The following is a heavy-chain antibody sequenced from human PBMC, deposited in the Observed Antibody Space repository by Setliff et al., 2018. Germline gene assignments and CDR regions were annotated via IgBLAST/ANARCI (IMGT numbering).Heavy chain of an antibody. D-gene: IGHD3-22*01. Sequence: GASVKVSCKASGYTFTDYYMHWVQQAPGKGLEWMGRVDPENGHTKYAEKFQGRITISADMSLDIAHMELGSLKIEDTAVYYCTRDFWPESSGFAFGQWGQGTLVTVSS. CDR2: VDPENGHT. J-gene: IGHJ4*02. CDR3: TRDFWPESSGFAFGQ. V-gene: IGHV1-69-2*01. CDR1: GYTFTDYY.